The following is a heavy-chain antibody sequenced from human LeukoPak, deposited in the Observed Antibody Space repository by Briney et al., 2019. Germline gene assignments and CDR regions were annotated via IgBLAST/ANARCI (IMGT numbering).Heavy chain of an antibody. V-gene: IGHV3-30*18. CDR1: GFTFSSYG. CDR3: AKDFDPQYSSSWYN. Sequence: GGSLRLSCAASGFTFSSYGMHWVRQAPGKGLEWVAVISYDGSNKYYADSVKGRFTISRDNSKNTLYLQMNSLRAEDTAVYYCAKDFDPQYSSSWYNWGQGTLVTVSS. D-gene: IGHD6-13*01. J-gene: IGHJ4*02. CDR2: ISYDGSNK.